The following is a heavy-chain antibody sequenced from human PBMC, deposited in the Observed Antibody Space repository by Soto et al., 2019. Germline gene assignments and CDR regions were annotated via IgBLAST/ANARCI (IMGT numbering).Heavy chain of an antibody. D-gene: IGHD3-10*01. Sequence: RXSVKVSFRASGNTFTSYDINWVRQATGHGLEWMGWINPNSGNIGYAQKFQGRVTMTRDTAIRTAYMEVSRLRSDDTAVYYCARGRASGSYYLLDYWGQGTLVTVSS. CDR1: GNTFTSYD. CDR2: INPNSGNI. J-gene: IGHJ4*02. CDR3: ARGRASGSYYLLDY. V-gene: IGHV1-8*01.